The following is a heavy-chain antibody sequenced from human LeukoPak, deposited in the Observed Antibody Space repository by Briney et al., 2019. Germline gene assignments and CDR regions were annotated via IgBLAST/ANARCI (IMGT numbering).Heavy chain of an antibody. V-gene: IGHV3-48*01. CDR1: GFTFSSYA. CDR2: ISSGSDTI. Sequence: GGSLRLSCAASGFTFSSYAMSWVRQAPGKGLEWLSYISSGSDTIYYADSVKGRFTISRDDAKNSLYLQMSSLRVEDTAVYYCARDRGAIDYWGQGTLVTVSS. CDR3: ARDRGAIDY. D-gene: IGHD1-26*01. J-gene: IGHJ4*02.